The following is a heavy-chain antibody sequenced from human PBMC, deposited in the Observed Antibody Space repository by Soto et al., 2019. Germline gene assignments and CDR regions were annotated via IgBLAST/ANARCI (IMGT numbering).Heavy chain of an antibody. Sequence: PGGSLRLSCAASGFTFSSYAMSWVRQAPGKGLEWVSAISGSGGSTYYADSVKGRFTISRDNSKNTLYLQMNSLRAEDTAVYYCAKDSTPQSRRYFDWLDGPSSDYWGQGTLVTVSS. J-gene: IGHJ4*02. CDR2: ISGSGGST. D-gene: IGHD3-9*01. V-gene: IGHV3-23*01. CDR3: AKDSTPQSRRYFDWLDGPSSDY. CDR1: GFTFSSYA.